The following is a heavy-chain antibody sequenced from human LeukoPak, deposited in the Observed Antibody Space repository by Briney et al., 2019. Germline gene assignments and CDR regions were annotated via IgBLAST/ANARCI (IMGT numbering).Heavy chain of an antibody. V-gene: IGHV3-30*02. J-gene: IGHJ4*02. CDR3: AKSQHYGYSSGWAFDY. D-gene: IGHD6-19*01. CDR2: MRSDGSNK. CDR1: GFNLSTFG. Sequence: GGSLRLSCAASGFNLSTFGMHWVRLAPGKGLEWVAFMRSDGSNKYYADFVKGRFIVSRDSSKNTLYLQMISLRVEDTAMYYCAKSQHYGYSSGWAFDYWGQGSVVSVSS.